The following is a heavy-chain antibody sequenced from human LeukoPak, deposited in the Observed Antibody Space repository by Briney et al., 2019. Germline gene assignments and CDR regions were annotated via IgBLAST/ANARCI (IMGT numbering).Heavy chain of an antibody. J-gene: IGHJ4*02. D-gene: IGHD4-23*01. V-gene: IGHV1-18*01. CDR3: ARDLSRIYGGRRWLDY. CDR2: ISAYNGIT. CDR1: GYTFTSYG. Sequence: ASVKVSCKASGYTFTSYGISWVRQAPGQGLEWMGWISAYNGITNYAQKLQGRVTMTTDTSTSTAYMELRSLRSDDTAVYYCARDLSRIYGGRRWLDYWGQGTLVTVSS.